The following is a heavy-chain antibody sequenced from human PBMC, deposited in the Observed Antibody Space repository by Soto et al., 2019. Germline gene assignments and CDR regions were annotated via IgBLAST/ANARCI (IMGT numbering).Heavy chain of an antibody. CDR1: GFTFSSYS. CDR3: ARAPSRWQQLLYWYFDL. CDR2: ISSSSTYI. Sequence: PGGSLRLSCAASGFTFSSYSMNWVRQAPGKGLERVPSISSSSTYIYYADSVKGRFTISRDNAKNSLYLQMNSLRAEDTAVYYCARAPSRWQQLLYWYFDLWGRGTLVTVSS. V-gene: IGHV3-21*01. J-gene: IGHJ2*01. D-gene: IGHD6-13*01.